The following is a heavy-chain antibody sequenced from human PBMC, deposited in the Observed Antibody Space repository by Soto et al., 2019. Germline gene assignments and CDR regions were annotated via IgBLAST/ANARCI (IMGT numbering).Heavy chain of an antibody. J-gene: IGHJ3*02. CDR1: GGSISSGDYS. V-gene: IGHV4-30-2*01. Sequence: QLLESGSGLVKPSQTLSLTCAVSGGSISSGDYSWSWIRQPPGKGLEWIGYIFHSGSTYYNPSLKSRVTISLDRSKNQFSLKLTSVTAADTAVYYCARSRTASGDAFDIWGQGTLVTVSS. CDR3: ARSRTASGDAFDI. D-gene: IGHD3-10*01. CDR2: IFHSGST.